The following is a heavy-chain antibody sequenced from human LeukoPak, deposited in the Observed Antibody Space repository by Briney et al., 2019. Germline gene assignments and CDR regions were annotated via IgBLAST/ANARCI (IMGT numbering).Heavy chain of an antibody. CDR3: TRVGYIDEGIDY. V-gene: IGHV3-7*04. J-gene: IGHJ4*02. CDR1: GFTFNYYS. CDR2: IKQDGSKK. Sequence: PGGSLRLSCVASGFTFNYYSMNWARQAPGKGLEWVANIKQDGSKKSYVDSVKGRFTISRDNAKNSLYLQMNSLRAEDTAIYYCTRVGYIDEGIDYWGQGTLVTVSS. D-gene: IGHD5-24*01.